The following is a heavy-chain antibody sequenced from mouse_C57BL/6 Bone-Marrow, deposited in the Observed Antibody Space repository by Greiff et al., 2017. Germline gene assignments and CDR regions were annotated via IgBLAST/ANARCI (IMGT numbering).Heavy chain of an antibody. Sequence: EVQGVESGAELVRPGASVKLSCTASGFNITDDYIHWVKQRPEQGLEWIGWIDPEIGDTEYDAKFQGKATITSDTSSNTAYLQLSSLTSEDTAVFYCSASDGNDFAFWGRGTPLTVAA. CDR3: SASDGNDFAF. CDR1: GFNITDDY. J-gene: IGHJ2*01. CDR2: IDPEIGDT. D-gene: IGHD2-1*01. V-gene: IGHV14-4*01.